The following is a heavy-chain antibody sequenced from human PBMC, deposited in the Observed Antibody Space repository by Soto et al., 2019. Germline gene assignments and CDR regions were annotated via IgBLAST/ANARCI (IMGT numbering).Heavy chain of an antibody. CDR3: ARGGGSYYRN. CDR2: IYYSGST. CDR1: GGSISSYY. Sequence: QVQLQESGPGLVKPSETLSLTCTVSGGSISSYYWSWIRQPPGKGLEWIGYIYYSGSTNYNPSLKSRVTISVDTSKNQFSLKLSSVTAADTAMYYCARGGGSYYRNWGQGTLVTVSS. V-gene: IGHV4-59*01. J-gene: IGHJ4*02. D-gene: IGHD1-26*01.